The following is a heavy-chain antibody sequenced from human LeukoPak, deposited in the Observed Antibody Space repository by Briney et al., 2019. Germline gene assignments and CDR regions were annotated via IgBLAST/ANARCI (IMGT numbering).Heavy chain of an antibody. CDR2: ISYDGSNK. D-gene: IGHD3-9*01. J-gene: IGHJ4*02. CDR1: GFTFSSYA. CDR3: ASDPYDILTGYLDY. V-gene: IGHV3-30*04. Sequence: PGRSLRLSCAPSGFTFSSYAMHWVRQAPGKGLEWVAVISYDGSNKYYADSVKGRFTISRDNSKNTLYLQMNSLRAEDTAVYYCASDPYDILTGYLDYWGQGTLVTVSS.